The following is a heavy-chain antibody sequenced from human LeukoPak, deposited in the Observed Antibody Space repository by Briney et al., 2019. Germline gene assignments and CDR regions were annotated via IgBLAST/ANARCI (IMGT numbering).Heavy chain of an antibody. CDR3: ARLTPYCSGGSCYYWFDP. CDR2: MNPNSGNT. Sequence: ASVKVSCKASGYTFTSYDINWVRQATGQGLEWMGWMNPNSGNTDYAQKFQGRVTMTRNTSISTAYMELSSLRSEDTAVYYCARLTPYCSGGSCYYWFDPWGQGTLVTVSS. D-gene: IGHD2-15*01. V-gene: IGHV1-8*01. J-gene: IGHJ5*02. CDR1: GYTFTSYD.